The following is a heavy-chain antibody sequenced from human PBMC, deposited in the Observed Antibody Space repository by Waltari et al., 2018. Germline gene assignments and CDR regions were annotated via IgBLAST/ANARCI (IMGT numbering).Heavy chain of an antibody. CDR3: ARESVGGLSDY. Sequence: EVQLVESGGGLVKPGGSLRLSCAACGLPLRSYSMNWVRQAPGKVLEWVSSISSSSSYIYYADSVKGRFTISRDNAKNSLYLQMNSLRAEDTAVYYCARESVGGLSDYWGQGTLVTVSS. J-gene: IGHJ4*02. D-gene: IGHD2-15*01. CDR2: ISSSSSYI. V-gene: IGHV3-21*01. CDR1: GLPLRSYS.